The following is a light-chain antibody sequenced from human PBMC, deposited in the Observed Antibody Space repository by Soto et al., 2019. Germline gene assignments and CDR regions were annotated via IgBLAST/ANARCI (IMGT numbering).Light chain of an antibody. J-gene: IGKJ2*01. CDR3: QQSYSTPFT. V-gene: IGKV1-39*01. CDR1: HSINSH. Sequence: DIQLTQSPSSLSASEGDTVTITCRASHSINSHLNWYQQKSGEAPKFLIYGTSDLHTGVPSRFSGSGSGTDFTLTISSLHPEDCAIYYCQQSYSTPFTFGQGTKLEIK. CDR2: GTS.